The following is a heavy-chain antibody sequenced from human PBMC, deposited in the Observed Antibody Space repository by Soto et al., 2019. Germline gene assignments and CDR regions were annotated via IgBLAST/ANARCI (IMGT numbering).Heavy chain of an antibody. CDR3: ASLCLGCYLHAFDI. Sequence: SETLSLTCTVSGGSISSYYWSWIRQPPGKGLEWIGYICYSGSTNYNPSLKSRVTISVDTSKNQFSLKLSSVTAADTAVYYCASLCLGCYLHAFDIWGQGTMVTVSS. CDR2: ICYSGST. D-gene: IGHD2-15*01. J-gene: IGHJ3*02. V-gene: IGHV4-59*01. CDR1: GGSISSYY.